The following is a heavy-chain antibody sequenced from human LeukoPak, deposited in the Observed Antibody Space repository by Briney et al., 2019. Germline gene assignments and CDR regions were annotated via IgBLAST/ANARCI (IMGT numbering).Heavy chain of an antibody. V-gene: IGHV5-51*01. D-gene: IGHD3-9*01. CDR1: GDSFTSYW. Sequence: GESLQISCKGSGDSFTSYWIGWVRQMPRKGLEWIGIIYSGDSDTRYSPSFQGQVTISADKSISTAYLKWSSLKASDTAMYYCARQGDSYLDSNYYMDVWGKGTTVTVSS. CDR3: ARQGDSYLDSNYYMDV. J-gene: IGHJ6*03. CDR2: IYSGDSDT.